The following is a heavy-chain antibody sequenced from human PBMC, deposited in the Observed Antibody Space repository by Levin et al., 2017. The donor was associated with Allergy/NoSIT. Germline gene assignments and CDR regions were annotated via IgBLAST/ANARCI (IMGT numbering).Heavy chain of an antibody. V-gene: IGHV1-46*01. CDR3: ARGGRGYDILTGYLLY. Sequence: ASVKVSCKASGYTFTSYYMHWVRQAPGQGLEWMGIINPSGGSTSYAQKFQGRVTMTRDTSTSTVYMELSSLRSEDTAVYYCARGGRGYDILTGYLLYWGQGTLVTVSS. CDR2: INPSGGST. J-gene: IGHJ4*02. D-gene: IGHD3-9*01. CDR1: GYTFTSYY.